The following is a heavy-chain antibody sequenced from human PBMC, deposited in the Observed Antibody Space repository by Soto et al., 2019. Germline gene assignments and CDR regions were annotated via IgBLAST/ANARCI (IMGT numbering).Heavy chain of an antibody. V-gene: IGHV3-9*01. D-gene: IGHD4-17*01. Sequence: EVQLVESGGGLVQPDRSLRLSCAASGFTFDDYAMHWVRQAPGKGLEWVSGISWNSGSIGYADSVKGRFTISRDNAKNSLYLQMNSLRAEDTALYYCAKGVYDYGDPFDYWGQGTLVTVSS. CDR1: GFTFDDYA. CDR2: ISWNSGSI. J-gene: IGHJ4*02. CDR3: AKGVYDYGDPFDY.